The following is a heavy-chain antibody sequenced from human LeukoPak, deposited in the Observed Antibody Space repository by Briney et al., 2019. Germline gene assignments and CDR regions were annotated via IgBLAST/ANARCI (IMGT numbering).Heavy chain of an antibody. CDR2: IIPIFGTA. V-gene: IGHV1-69*05. CDR3: ASSSSSRFDY. J-gene: IGHJ4*02. CDR1: GGTFSSYA. D-gene: IGHD6-6*01. Sequence: GASVKVSCKASGGTFSSYAISWVRQAPGQGLEWMGGIIPIFGTANYAQKCQGRVTITTDESTSTAYMELSSLRSEDTAVYYCASSSSSRFDYWGQGTLVTVSS.